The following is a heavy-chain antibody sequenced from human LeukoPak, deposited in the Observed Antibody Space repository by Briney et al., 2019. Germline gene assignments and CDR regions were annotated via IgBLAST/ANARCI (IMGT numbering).Heavy chain of an antibody. CDR2: IYTSGST. D-gene: IGHD1-1*01. CDR3: ARDRRTPRNWPRQGYYYYMDV. V-gene: IGHV4-61*02. J-gene: IGHJ6*03. Sequence: SETLSLTCTVSGGSISSGSYYWSWIRQPAGKGLEWIGRIYTSGSTNYNPSLKSRVTISVDTSKNQFSLKLSSVTAADTAVYYCARDRRTPRNWPRQGYYYYMDVWGKGTTVTVSS. CDR1: GGSISSGSYY.